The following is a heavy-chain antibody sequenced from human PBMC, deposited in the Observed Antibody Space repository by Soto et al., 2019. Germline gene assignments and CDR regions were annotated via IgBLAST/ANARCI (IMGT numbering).Heavy chain of an antibody. D-gene: IGHD4-17*01. J-gene: IGHJ4*02. CDR2: IYHSGST. V-gene: IGHV4-4*02. CDR1: SGSISSSNW. CDR3: ARWYGDYTYYFDY. Sequence: SETLSLTCAVSSGSISSSNWWSWVRQPPGKGLEWIGEIYHSGSTNYNPSLKSRVTISVDKSKNQFSLKLSSVTAADTAVYYCARWYGDYTYYFDYWGQGNLVTVSS.